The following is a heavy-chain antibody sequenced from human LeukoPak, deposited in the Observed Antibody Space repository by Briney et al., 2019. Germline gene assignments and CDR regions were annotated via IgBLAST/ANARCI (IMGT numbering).Heavy chain of an antibody. CDR1: GYSFTSYW. Sequence: GESLRISCKGSGYSFTSYWISWVRQMPGKGLEWMGIIYPGDSDTKYSPSFQGQVTISADKSISTAYLQWSSLEASDTAMYYCARRGCNGGSCYGYWGQGTLVTVSS. CDR2: IYPGDSDT. D-gene: IGHD2-15*01. V-gene: IGHV5-51*01. CDR3: ARRGCNGGSCYGY. J-gene: IGHJ4*02.